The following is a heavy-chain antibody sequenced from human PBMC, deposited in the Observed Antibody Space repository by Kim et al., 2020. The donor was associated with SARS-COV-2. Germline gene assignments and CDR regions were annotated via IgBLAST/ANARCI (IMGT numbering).Heavy chain of an antibody. D-gene: IGHD3-9*01. CDR1: DGSITTYY. CDR2: IYKSGDT. J-gene: IGHJ1*01. Sequence: SETLSLTCTVSDGSITTYYWSWVRQPPGKGLQWIGYIYKSGDTNSDPSLKSRVVISLDTPKNQFSLKLSSVTTADTAVYYCARGAGRGYGDFDSTDHWGQGTLVTVSS. CDR3: ARGAGRGYGDFDSTDH. V-gene: IGHV4-59*13.